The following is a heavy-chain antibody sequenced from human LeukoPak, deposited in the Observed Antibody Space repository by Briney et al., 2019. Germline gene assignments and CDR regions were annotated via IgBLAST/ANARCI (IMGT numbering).Heavy chain of an antibody. CDR1: GYTFTTYY. CDR3: TRDKGGSYSDY. J-gene: IGHJ4*02. Sequence: VASVKVSCKASGYTFTTYYIHWVRQAPGQGLEWLGITNPNGGSTNYAQKLQGRVTMTRDTSTSTVYMELSSLGSEDTAVYYCTRDKGGSYSDYWGQGTLVTVSS. D-gene: IGHD2-15*01. V-gene: IGHV1-46*01. CDR2: TNPNGGST.